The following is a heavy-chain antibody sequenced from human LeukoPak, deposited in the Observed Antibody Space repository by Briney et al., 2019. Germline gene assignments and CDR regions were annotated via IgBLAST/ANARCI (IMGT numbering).Heavy chain of an antibody. Sequence: GGSLRLSCAASGFTFDDYAMHWVRQAPGKGLEWVSGISWNSGSIGYADSVKGRFTISRDDAKNSLYLQMNSLRAEDTALYYCAKDISHYYDSSGLMDYWGQGTLVTVSS. CDR2: ISWNSGSI. CDR3: AKDISHYYDSSGLMDY. CDR1: GFTFDDYA. D-gene: IGHD3-22*01. V-gene: IGHV3-9*01. J-gene: IGHJ4*02.